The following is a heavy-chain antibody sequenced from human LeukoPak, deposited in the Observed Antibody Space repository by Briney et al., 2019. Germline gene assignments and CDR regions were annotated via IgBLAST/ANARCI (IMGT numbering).Heavy chain of an antibody. V-gene: IGHV1-2*02. CDR2: INPNSGGT. CDR1: GYTFTGYY. J-gene: IGHJ4*02. D-gene: IGHD6-13*01. Sequence: GASVKVSCKASGYTFTGYYMHWVRQAPGQGLEWMGWINPNSGGTNYAQKFQGRVTMTRDTSISTAYMELSRLRSDDTAVYYCARFYYSSSWSLGYWGQGTLVTVSS. CDR3: ARFYYSSSWSLGY.